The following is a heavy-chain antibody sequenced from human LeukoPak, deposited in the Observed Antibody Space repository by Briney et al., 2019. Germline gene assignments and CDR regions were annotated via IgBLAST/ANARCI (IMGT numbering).Heavy chain of an antibody. J-gene: IGHJ4*02. V-gene: IGHV4-4*07. D-gene: IGHD6-19*01. CDR1: RGSISSYY. CDR2: IYASGST. Sequence: PSETLSLTCTVSRGSISSYYWSWIRQPAGRGLEWIGRIYASGSTNYNPSLKSRVTMSVDTSKNQFSLKLSSVTAADTAVYFCARESSGWFYFDYWGQGALVTVSS. CDR3: ARESSGWFYFDY.